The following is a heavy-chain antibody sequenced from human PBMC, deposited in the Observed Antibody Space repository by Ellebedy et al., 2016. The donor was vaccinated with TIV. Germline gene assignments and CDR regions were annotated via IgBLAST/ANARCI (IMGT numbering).Heavy chain of an antibody. Sequence: MPSETLSLTCTVSGAPVTGGHFWRWIRQAPGRGLEYIAYMYHSGTTNYNPSLKSRVTLSVDASKNQLSLTVTSVTSADTALYYCARDSGGVAGSGVFDIWGQGTKVTVSS. CDR3: ARDSGGVAGSGVFDI. D-gene: IGHD6-19*01. CDR2: MYHSGTT. V-gene: IGHV4-61*08. CDR1: GAPVTGGHF. J-gene: IGHJ3*02.